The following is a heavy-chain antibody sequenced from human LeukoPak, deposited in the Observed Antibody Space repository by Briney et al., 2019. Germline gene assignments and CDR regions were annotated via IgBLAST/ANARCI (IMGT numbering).Heavy chain of an antibody. CDR2: ISAYNGNT. D-gene: IGHD3-10*01. CDR1: GYTFTSYG. V-gene: IGHV1-18*01. Sequence: GASVKVSCKASGYTFTSYGISWVRQAPGQGLEWMGWISAYNGNTNYAQKLQGRVTMTTDISTSTAYMELRSLRSDDTAVYYCARRVGGTYYYGSGSYHFDYWGQGTLVTVSS. J-gene: IGHJ4*02. CDR3: ARRVGGTYYYGSGSYHFDY.